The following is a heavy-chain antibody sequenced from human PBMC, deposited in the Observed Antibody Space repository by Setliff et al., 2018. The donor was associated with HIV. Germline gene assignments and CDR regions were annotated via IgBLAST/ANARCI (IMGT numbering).Heavy chain of an antibody. CDR2: VNTQTGSP. CDR3: ARTVYGDYGGDLNWLDP. CDR1: GYSFSNYA. V-gene: IGHV7-4-1*02. D-gene: IGHD4-17*01. J-gene: IGHJ5*02. Sequence: GASVKVSCKASGYSFSNYAMGWVRQAPGQGLEWMGWVNTQTGSPTYAQAFTGRFVFSVDTSITTAFLEISNLKAGDTAVYYCARTVYGDYGGDLNWLDPWGQGTLVTVSS.